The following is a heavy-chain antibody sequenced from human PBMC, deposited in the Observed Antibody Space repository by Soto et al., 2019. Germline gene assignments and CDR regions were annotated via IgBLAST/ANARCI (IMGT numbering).Heavy chain of an antibody. V-gene: IGHV3-73*02. Sequence: EVQLVESGGGLVQPGGSLKLSCAASGFTFSGSAMHWVRQAAGKGLEWVGRIRSKANSYATEYAASVKGRFTISREDSKITAYLQMNSLKTEDTAVYYWKIAVAGIGGVWGQGTLVTVSS. D-gene: IGHD6-19*01. CDR3: KIAVAGIGGV. CDR2: IRSKANSYAT. J-gene: IGHJ4*02. CDR1: GFTFSGSA.